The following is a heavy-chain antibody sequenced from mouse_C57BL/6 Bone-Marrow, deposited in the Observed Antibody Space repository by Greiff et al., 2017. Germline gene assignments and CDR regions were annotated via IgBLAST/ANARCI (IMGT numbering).Heavy chain of an antibody. Sequence: VHLVESGAELARPGASVKLSCKASGYTFTSYGISWVKQRTGQGLEWIGEIYPRSGNTYYNEKFKGKATLTADKSSSTAYMELRSLTSADSAVYFCGRGGDWCFDYWGQGTTLTVSA. CDR1: GYTFTSYG. J-gene: IGHJ2*01. CDR3: GRGGDWCFDY. V-gene: IGHV1-81*01. D-gene: IGHD1-1*02. CDR2: IYPRSGNT.